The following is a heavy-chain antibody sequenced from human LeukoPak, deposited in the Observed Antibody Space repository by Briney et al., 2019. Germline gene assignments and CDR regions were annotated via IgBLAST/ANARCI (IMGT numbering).Heavy chain of an antibody. D-gene: IGHD2-2*02. CDR2: MNPNSGNT. J-gene: IGHJ4*02. V-gene: IGHV1-8*03. CDR1: GYTFTSYD. Sequence: ASVKVSCKASGYTFTSYDINWVRQATGQGLEWMGWMNPNSGNTGYAQKFQGRVTITRNTSISTAYMELSSLRPEDTAVYYCARAPRAAIRPYYFDYWGQGTLVTVSS. CDR3: ARAPRAAIRPYYFDY.